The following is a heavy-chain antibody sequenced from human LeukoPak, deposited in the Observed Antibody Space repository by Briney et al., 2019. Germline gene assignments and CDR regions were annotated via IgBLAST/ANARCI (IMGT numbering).Heavy chain of an antibody. J-gene: IGHJ6*03. Sequence: GGSLRLSCAASGFTFSSFDMHWVRQPTGQGLEWVSTIGTASDTYYPGSVEGRFTLSRDNAKNSLYLQMSSLTAGDTAVYYCARGPPRGKYYYMDVWGKGTTVTASS. CDR2: IGTASDT. CDR1: GFTFSSFD. V-gene: IGHV3-13*01. CDR3: ARGPPRGKYYYMDV. D-gene: IGHD1-1*01.